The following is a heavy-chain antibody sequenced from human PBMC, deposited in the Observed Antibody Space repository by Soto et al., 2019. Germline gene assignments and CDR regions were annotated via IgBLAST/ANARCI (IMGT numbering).Heavy chain of an antibody. J-gene: IGHJ5*02. D-gene: IGHD3-3*01. CDR3: ARAVDFFGVVPGANNWFDP. CDR2: IYYSGST. V-gene: IGHV4-59*01. Sequence: TLSLTCTVSGGSISSYYWSWIRRPPGKGLEWIGYIYYSGSTNYNPSLKSRVTISVDTSKNQFSLKLSSVTAADTAVYYCARAVDFFGVVPGANNWFDPWGQGTLVTVSS. CDR1: GGSISSYY.